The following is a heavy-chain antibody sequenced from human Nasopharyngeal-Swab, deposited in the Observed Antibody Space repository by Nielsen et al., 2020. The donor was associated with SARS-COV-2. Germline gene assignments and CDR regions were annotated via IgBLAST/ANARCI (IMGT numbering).Heavy chain of an antibody. D-gene: IGHD2-2*01. CDR3: ARVFWGYCSSTSCSNYYYYYYMDV. V-gene: IGHV4-31*02. CDR2: IYYSGST. J-gene: IGHJ6*03. Sequence: RQAPGKGLEWIGYIYYSGSTYYNPSLKNRVTISVDTSKNQFSLKLSSVTAADTAVYYCARVFWGYCSSTSCSNYYYYYYMDVWGKGTTVTVSS.